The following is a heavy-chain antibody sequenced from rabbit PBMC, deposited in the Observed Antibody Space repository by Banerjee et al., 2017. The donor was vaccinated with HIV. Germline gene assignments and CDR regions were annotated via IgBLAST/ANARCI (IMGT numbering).Heavy chain of an antibody. V-gene: IGHV1S47*01. CDR3: VRHNSGLRL. D-gene: IGHD4-1*01. Sequence: QEQLVESGGGLVQPGGSLKLSCKASGCDISSYAMSWVRQAPGKGLEWIGYIDPVFGSTYYASWVNGRFTISSHNAQNTLYLQLDSLTAADTATYFCVRHNSGLRLWGQGTLVTVS. J-gene: IGHJ4*01. CDR2: IDPVFGST. CDR1: GCDISSYA.